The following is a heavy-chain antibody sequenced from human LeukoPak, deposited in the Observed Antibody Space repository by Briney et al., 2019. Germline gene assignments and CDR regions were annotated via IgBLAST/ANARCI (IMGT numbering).Heavy chain of an antibody. D-gene: IGHD3-16*01. V-gene: IGHV7-4-1*04. CDR1: GGTFSSYA. Sequence: ASVKVSCKASGGTFSSYAISWVRQAPGQGLEWMGWINTNTGNPTYARGFTGRFVFSSDTSVRMAYLQISSLKAEDTAVYYCARSNNDGDYLGVGFDYWGQGTLVTVSS. CDR2: INTNTGNP. J-gene: IGHJ4*02. CDR3: ARSNNDGDYLGVGFDY.